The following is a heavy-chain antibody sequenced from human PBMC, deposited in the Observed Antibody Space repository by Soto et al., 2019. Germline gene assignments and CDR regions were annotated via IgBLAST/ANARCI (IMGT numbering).Heavy chain of an antibody. CDR3: ARGAPRIYDSSGYYAY. CDR1: GGTFSSYT. CDR2: IIPILGIA. V-gene: IGHV1-69*02. Sequence: QVQLVQSGAEVKKPGSSVKVSCKASGGTFSSYTISWVRHAPGQGLEWMGRIIPILGIANYAQKFQGRVTITADKSTSTAYRELSSLRSEDTAVYYCARGAPRIYDSSGYYAYWGQGTLVTVSS. J-gene: IGHJ4*02. D-gene: IGHD3-22*01.